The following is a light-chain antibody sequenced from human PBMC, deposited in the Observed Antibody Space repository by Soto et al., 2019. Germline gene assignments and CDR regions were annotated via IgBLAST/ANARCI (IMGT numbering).Light chain of an antibody. CDR2: EVN. CDR1: SSDVGGYNY. V-gene: IGLV2-8*01. Sequence: QSVLTQPPSASGSPGQSVAISCTGTSSDVGGYNYVSWYQQHPGKAPKLMIYEVNKRPSGVPDRFSGSKSGNTASLTVSGLQAEDEAVYYCASWDDRLGAVIFGGGTKLTVL. J-gene: IGLJ2*01. CDR3: ASWDDRLGAVI.